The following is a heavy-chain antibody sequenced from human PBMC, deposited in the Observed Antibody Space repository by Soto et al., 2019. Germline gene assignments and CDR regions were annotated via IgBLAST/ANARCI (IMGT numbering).Heavy chain of an antibody. J-gene: IGHJ6*02. D-gene: IGHD6-13*01. CDR1: GFTFSGSA. Sequence: GGSRRLSCAASGFTFSGSAMHWVRQASGKGLEWVGRIRSKANSYSTAYAASVKGRFTIPRDDSKNTAYLQMNSLKTEDTAVYYCTRHGIAAAGTEYYYYYYGMDVWGQGTTVTVSS. CDR2: IRSKANSYST. V-gene: IGHV3-73*01. CDR3: TRHGIAAAGTEYYYYYYGMDV.